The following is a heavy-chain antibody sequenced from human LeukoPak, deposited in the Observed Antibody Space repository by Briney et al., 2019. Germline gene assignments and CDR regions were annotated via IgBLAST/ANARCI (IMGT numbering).Heavy chain of an antibody. Sequence: GGSLRLSCGASGFTFSSHWMSWVRQAPGKGLEWVANIKLDGSEKYYVDSVKGRFTISSDNSKNTVYLQMNSLKDEDTAVYYCARDAETSLANWGQGTLVTVSP. CDR1: GFTFSSHW. J-gene: IGHJ4*02. CDR3: ARDAETSLAN. CDR2: IKLDGSEK. D-gene: IGHD5-24*01. V-gene: IGHV3-7*01.